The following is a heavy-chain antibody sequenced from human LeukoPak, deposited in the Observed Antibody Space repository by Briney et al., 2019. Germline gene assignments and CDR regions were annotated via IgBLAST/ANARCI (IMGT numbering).Heavy chain of an antibody. D-gene: IGHD6-19*01. CDR2: INHSGST. V-gene: IGHV4-34*01. J-gene: IGHJ4*02. CDR3: ARVGAVAGMGAFGY. CDR1: GGSFSGYY. Sequence: SETLSLTCAVYGGSFSGYYWSWIRQPPGKGLEWIGEINHSGSTNYNPSLKSRVTISVDTSKNQFPLKLSSVTAADTAVYYCARVGAVAGMGAFGYWGQGTLVTVSS.